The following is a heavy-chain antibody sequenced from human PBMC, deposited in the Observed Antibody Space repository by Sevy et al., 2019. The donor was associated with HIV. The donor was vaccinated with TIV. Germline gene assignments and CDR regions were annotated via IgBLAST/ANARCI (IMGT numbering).Heavy chain of an antibody. J-gene: IGHJ1*01. Sequence: GGSLRLSCAASGFTFSSFSMHWVRQAPGEGLKWVATISYDGSSQHYADSVKGRFSIFRDNSRSALHLQMNSLRPEDTAVYFCALERLSSDIAEYFHNWGQGTLVTVSS. CDR1: GFTFSSFS. CDR3: ALERLSSDIAEYFHN. D-gene: IGHD1-1*01. V-gene: IGHV3-30-3*01. CDR2: ISYDGSSQ.